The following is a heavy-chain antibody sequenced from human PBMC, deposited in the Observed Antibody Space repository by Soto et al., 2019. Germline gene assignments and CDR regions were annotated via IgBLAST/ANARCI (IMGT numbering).Heavy chain of an antibody. CDR3: ARDIVVVPAAIGMDV. Sequence: LRLSCAASGFTFSSYWMSWVRQAPGKGLEWVANIKQDGSEKYYVDSVKGRFTISRDNAKNSLYLQMNSLRAEDTAVYYCARDIVVVPAAIGMDVWGQGTTVTVSS. CDR2: IKQDGSEK. D-gene: IGHD2-2*01. CDR1: GFTFSSYW. V-gene: IGHV3-7*03. J-gene: IGHJ6*02.